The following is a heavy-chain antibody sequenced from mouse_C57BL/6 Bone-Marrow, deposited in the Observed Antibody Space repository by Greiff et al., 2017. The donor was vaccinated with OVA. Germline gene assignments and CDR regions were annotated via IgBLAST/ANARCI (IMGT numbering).Heavy chain of an antibody. Sequence: EVKLVESGGDLVKPGGSLKLSCAASGFTFSSYGMSWVRQTPDKRLEWVATISSGGSYTYYPDSVKGRFTISRDNAKNTLYLQRSSLKSEDTAMYYCARHYGSRRGVAYWGQGTLVTVSA. V-gene: IGHV5-6*01. CDR3: ARHYGSRRGVAY. J-gene: IGHJ3*01. CDR1: GFTFSSYG. D-gene: IGHD1-1*01. CDR2: ISSGGSYT.